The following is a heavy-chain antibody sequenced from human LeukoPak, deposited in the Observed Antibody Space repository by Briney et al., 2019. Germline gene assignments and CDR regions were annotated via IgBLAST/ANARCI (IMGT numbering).Heavy chain of an antibody. D-gene: IGHD1-26*01. J-gene: IGHJ4*02. CDR3: AKPKYSGSYFDY. CDR2: ISYDGSNK. CDR1: GFTFSSYG. Sequence: GGSLRLSCAASGFTFSSYGMHWVRQAPGKGLEWVAVISYDGSNKYYADSVKGRFTISRDNSKNTLYLQMNSLRAEDTAVYYCAKPKYSGSYFDYWGQGTLVTVSS. V-gene: IGHV3-30*18.